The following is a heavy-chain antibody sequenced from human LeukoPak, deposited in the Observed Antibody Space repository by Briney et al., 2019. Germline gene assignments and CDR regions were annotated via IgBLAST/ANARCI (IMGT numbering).Heavy chain of an antibody. CDR3: ARGGAASYYYYYGMDV. V-gene: IGHV4-61*02. CDR1: GGSISSGSYY. Sequence: SQTLSLTCTVSGGSISSGSYYWTWIRQPAGKGLEWIGRIYTSGSTNYNTSLKSRVTISVDTSKNQFSLKLSSVTAADTAVYYCARGGAASYYYYYGMDVWGQGTTVTVSS. CDR2: IYTSGST. D-gene: IGHD6-13*01. J-gene: IGHJ6*02.